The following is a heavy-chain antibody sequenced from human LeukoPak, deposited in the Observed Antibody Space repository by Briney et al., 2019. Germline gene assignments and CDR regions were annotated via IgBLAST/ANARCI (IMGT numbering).Heavy chain of an antibody. D-gene: IGHD5-18*01. CDR2: ISGSGGRT. J-gene: IGHJ4*02. Sequence: GGSLRLSCAASGFTFSSYAVSWVRQAPGKGLEWVSAISGSGGRTYYADSVKGRFTISRDNSKNTLYLQMNSLRAEDTAVYYCAREGRGYSYAFEYWGQGTLVTVSS. CDR1: GFTFSSYA. V-gene: IGHV3-23*01. CDR3: AREGRGYSYAFEY.